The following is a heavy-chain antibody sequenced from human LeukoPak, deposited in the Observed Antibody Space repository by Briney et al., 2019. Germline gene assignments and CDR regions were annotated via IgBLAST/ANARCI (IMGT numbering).Heavy chain of an antibody. CDR1: GGSFSGYY. Sequence: PSETLSLTCAVDGGSFSGYYWSWIRQPPGKGLEWIGEINHSGSTNYNPSLKSRVTISVDTSKNQFSLKLSSVTAADTAVYYCARGGGSGWYVDYWGQGTLVTVSS. CDR3: ARGGGSGWYVDY. V-gene: IGHV4-34*01. J-gene: IGHJ4*02. D-gene: IGHD6-19*01. CDR2: INHSGST.